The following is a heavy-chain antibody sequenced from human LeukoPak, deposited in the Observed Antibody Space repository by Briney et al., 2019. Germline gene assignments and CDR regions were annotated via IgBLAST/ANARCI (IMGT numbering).Heavy chain of an antibody. Sequence: GGCLRLSCAASGFTFSSYAMHWVRQAPGKGLEWVAVISYDGSNKYYADSVKGRFTISRDNSKNTLYLQMNSLRAEDTAVYYCARSGTTYYYDSGSRIWGQGTMVTVSS. J-gene: IGHJ3*02. V-gene: IGHV3-30-3*01. D-gene: IGHD3-22*01. CDR2: ISYDGSNK. CDR3: ARSGTTYYYDSGSRI. CDR1: GFTFSSYA.